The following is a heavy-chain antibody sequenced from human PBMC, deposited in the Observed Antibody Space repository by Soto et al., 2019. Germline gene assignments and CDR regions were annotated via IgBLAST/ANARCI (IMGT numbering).Heavy chain of an antibody. CDR1: AYSFTSYL. Sequence: LGASLKVSCKGSAYSFTSYLISWVVRMPGKDMEWMGRIDPSDSYTNYSPSFQGHVTISADKSISTDYLQWSSLKASDTAMYYCARHAKPATTYYYSSGMDVWGQGTTVNVFS. CDR3: ARHAKPATTYYYSSGMDV. CDR2: IDPSDSYT. D-gene: IGHD4-4*01. J-gene: IGHJ6*02. V-gene: IGHV5-10-1*01.